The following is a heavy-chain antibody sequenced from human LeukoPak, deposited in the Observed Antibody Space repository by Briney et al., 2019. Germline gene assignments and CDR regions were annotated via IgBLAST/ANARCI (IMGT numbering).Heavy chain of an antibody. V-gene: IGHV3-23*01. CDR1: GFTFSSYA. CDR3: AKDLGSGSYYIVYYFDY. Sequence: GGSLRLSCAASGFTFSSYAMSWVRQAPGKGLEWVSTVTGGGGSTYYADSVKGQFTISRDNSKNTLYLQMNSLTAEDTAVYYCAKDLGSGSYYIVYYFDYWGQGTLVTVSS. D-gene: IGHD1-26*01. CDR2: VTGGGGST. J-gene: IGHJ4*02.